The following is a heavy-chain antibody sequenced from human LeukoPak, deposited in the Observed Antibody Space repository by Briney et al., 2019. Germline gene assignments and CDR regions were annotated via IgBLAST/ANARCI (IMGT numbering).Heavy chain of an antibody. CDR3: ARDRTEYGDYYRTFDY. CDR2: VSSDGSKK. CDR1: GFTLRTYA. V-gene: IGHV3-30-3*01. D-gene: IGHD4-17*01. J-gene: IGHJ4*02. Sequence: PGGSLRLSCVASGFTLRTYAMHWVRQAPGKGLEWVAVVSSDGSKKFYSDSVKGHFTISRDNSKNTLYLQMNSLRTEDTAVYYCARDRTEYGDYYRTFDYWGQGTLVTVSS.